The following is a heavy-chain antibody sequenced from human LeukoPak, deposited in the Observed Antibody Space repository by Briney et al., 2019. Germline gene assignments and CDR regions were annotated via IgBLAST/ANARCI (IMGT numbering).Heavy chain of an antibody. Sequence: PGGSLRLSCEGTGFTFRSYSMNWLRQAPGKGLEWVSSISGDSVHIFYADSVKGRFTIFRDDAKSSPYLQMNSLRAEDTAVYYCARFETRGTGDSDFWGQGTLVTVSS. V-gene: IGHV3-21*01. CDR1: GFTFRSYS. J-gene: IGHJ4*02. CDR3: ARFETRGTGDSDF. CDR2: ISGDSVHI. D-gene: IGHD3/OR15-3a*01.